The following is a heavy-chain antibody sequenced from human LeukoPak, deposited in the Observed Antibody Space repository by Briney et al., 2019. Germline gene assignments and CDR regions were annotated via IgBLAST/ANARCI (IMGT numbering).Heavy chain of an antibody. V-gene: IGHV1-18*01. CDR3: AGSLGYCTSNVCYLKY. D-gene: IGHD2-8*01. CDR2: ISAQHGQT. J-gene: IGHJ4*02. Sequence: ASVKVSCKASGYTFTSYAITWVRQAPGQGLEWMGWISAQHGQTEYAPNSQDRVTMTTDTYTNTAYMELRSLRSYDTAVYYCAGSLGYCTSNVCYLKYWGQGTLVTVSS. CDR1: GYTFTSYA.